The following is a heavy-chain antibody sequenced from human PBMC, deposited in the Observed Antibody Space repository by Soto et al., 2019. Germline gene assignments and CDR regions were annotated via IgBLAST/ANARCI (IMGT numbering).Heavy chain of an antibody. CDR3: ARHDLYSGYGPRGPFAY. D-gene: IGHD5-12*01. V-gene: IGHV4-39*01. J-gene: IGHJ4*02. CDR1: GDSISRSGYH. CDR2: IYYSGTT. Sequence: PSETLSLTCTVSGDSISRSGYHWGWIRQPPGKGLEWIVSIYYSGTTYYNPSLKSRVTISVDTSKNQFSLKLSSVTAADTAVYYCARHDLYSGYGPRGPFAYWGQGALDTVSS.